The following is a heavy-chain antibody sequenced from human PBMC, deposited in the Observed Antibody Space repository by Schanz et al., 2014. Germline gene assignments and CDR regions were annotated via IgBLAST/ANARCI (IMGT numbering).Heavy chain of an antibody. V-gene: IGHV1-24*01. CDR2: FDVEDGET. D-gene: IGHD1-26*01. J-gene: IGHJ6*03. CDR3: GRAPVNVGPYHYYMDV. Sequence: QVQLLQSGSEVKKPGASVKVSCEISGYTVSALAMHWVRQAPGKGLEWLGGFDVEDGETIYAQKFQGRVAMTEDTSTETAYMELSGLRSGDTAVYYCGRAPVNVGPYHYYMDVWGKGTTVTVSS. CDR1: GYTVSALA.